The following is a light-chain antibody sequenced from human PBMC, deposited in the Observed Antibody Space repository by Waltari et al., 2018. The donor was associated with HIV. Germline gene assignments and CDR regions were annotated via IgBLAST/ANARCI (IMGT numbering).Light chain of an antibody. V-gene: IGKV1-27*01. CDR1: QCIGSD. CDR3: QRYDRAPYT. J-gene: IGKJ2*01. Sequence: QMTQSPSSLSASVGDRVAITCRASQCIGSDLAWDQQKPGKVPKLLIYAGSTLQSGAPSRFSGSGSGTDFTLTITNLQTEDFSFYYCQRYDRAPYTFGPGTRLELK. CDR2: AGS.